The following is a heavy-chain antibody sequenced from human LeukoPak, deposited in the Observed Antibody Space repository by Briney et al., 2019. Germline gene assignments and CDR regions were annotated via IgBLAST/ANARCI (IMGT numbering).Heavy chain of an antibody. V-gene: IGHV3-23*01. D-gene: IGHD2-2*01. J-gene: IGHJ4*02. CDR3: AKAPPIGYCSSTTCYFDY. CDR2: ISVSGDTT. CDR1: GFTLSSYA. Sequence: GGSLRLSCAVSGFTLSSYAMSWVRQAPGKGLEWVSAISVSGDTTYYADSVKGRFTISRDNSKNTLYLQMSSLRAEDTALYYCAKAPPIGYCSSTTCYFDYWGQGTLVTVSS.